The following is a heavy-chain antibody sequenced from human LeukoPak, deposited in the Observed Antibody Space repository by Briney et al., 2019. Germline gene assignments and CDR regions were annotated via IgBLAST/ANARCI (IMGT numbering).Heavy chain of an antibody. CDR2: INHSGST. J-gene: IGHJ4*02. D-gene: IGHD3-22*01. Sequence: PSETLSLTCAVYGGSFSGYYWSWIRQPPGKGLEWIGEINHSGSTNYNPSLKSRVTISVDTSKNQFSLKLSSVTAADTAVYYCARVGPYYYDSSGYLDYWGQGTLVTVSS. V-gene: IGHV4-34*01. CDR3: ARVGPYYYDSSGYLDY. CDR1: GGSFSGYY.